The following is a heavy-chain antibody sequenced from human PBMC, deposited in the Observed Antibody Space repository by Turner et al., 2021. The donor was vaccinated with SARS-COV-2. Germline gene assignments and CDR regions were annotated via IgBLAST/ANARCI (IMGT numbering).Heavy chain of an antibody. CDR2: IYYSEST. CDR1: GESLSSSH. J-gene: IGHJ4*02. CDR3: AGGFDY. Sequence: QVQLPESGLGMVKPSGTLSLTCTVSGESLSSSHWIWSRQPPGKGLEWSGNIYYSESTNYNPSLKSRVTISIDTSKIQFSLKVSSVTSAYAAVYYCAGGFDYWGQGTLVTVSS. V-gene: IGHV4-59*01.